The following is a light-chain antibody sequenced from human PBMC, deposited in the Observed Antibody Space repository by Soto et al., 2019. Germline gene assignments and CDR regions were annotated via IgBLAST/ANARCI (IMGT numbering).Light chain of an antibody. CDR2: GAS. J-gene: IGKJ5*01. V-gene: IGKV3-20*01. Sequence: EIVLTQSTGTLSLSPGERATLSCRASQSISSSYLAWYQQKPGQAPRLLIYGASSRASGFPNRFSGSGSGTECTLNISRLEPEDFEVYYCQHYSRSSSNTFGQGKRLE. CDR1: QSISSSY. CDR3: QHYSRSSSNT.